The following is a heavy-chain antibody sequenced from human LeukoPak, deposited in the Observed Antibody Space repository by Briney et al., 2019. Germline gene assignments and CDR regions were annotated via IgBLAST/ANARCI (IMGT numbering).Heavy chain of an antibody. CDR2: IYYSGST. CDR3: ARDGGSYYEEFDY. V-gene: IGHV4-39*07. D-gene: IGHD1-26*01. J-gene: IGHJ4*02. CDR1: GGSISSSSYY. Sequence: PSETLSLTCTVSGGSISSSSYYWGWIRQPPGKGLEWIGSIYYSGSTYYNPSLKSRVTISVDTSKNQFSLKLSSVTAADTAVYYCARDGGSYYEEFDYWGQGTLVTVSS.